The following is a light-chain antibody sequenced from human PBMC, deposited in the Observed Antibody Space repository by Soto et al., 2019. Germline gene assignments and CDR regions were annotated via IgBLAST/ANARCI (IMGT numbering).Light chain of an antibody. J-gene: IGKJ4*01. V-gene: IGKV3-20*01. Sequence: EIVLKQSPDTLSLSPGEISTLSCRASQSVNNNYLAWYQHKPGQPPRFLIYDASSRATGTPDRFSGSGSGTDFTLTISRLEPEDFAVYYCQQYGSTPLTFGGGTKVDIK. CDR3: QQYGSTPLT. CDR1: QSVNNNY. CDR2: DAS.